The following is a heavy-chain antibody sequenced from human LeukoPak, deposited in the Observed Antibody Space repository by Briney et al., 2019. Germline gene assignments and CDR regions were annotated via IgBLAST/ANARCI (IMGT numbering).Heavy chain of an antibody. J-gene: IGHJ4*02. V-gene: IGHV3-9*01. CDR3: AKDRLSLSGSYPS. D-gene: IGHD1-26*01. Sequence: PGGSLRPSCAASGFNFDDYAMHWVRHAPGKGLEWVSGISWNSVNIGYADSVKGRFTISRDNAKNTLYLQMNGLRDEDTALYYCAKDRLSLSGSYPSWGQGTLVTVSS. CDR2: ISWNSVNI. CDR1: GFNFDDYA.